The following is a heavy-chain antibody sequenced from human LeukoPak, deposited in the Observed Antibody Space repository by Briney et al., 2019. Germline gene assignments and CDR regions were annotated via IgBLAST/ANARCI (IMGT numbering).Heavy chain of an antibody. CDR1: GGSISSYY. CDR3: ARGGCSGSYYVDL. Sequence: SETLSLTCTVSGGSISSYYWSWIRQPPGKGLEWIGYIYYSGSTNYNPSLKSRVTISVDTSKNQFSLKLSSVTAADTAVYYCARGGCSGSYYVDLWGQGTLVTVSS. CDR2: IYYSGST. J-gene: IGHJ5*02. V-gene: IGHV4-59*01. D-gene: IGHD1-26*01.